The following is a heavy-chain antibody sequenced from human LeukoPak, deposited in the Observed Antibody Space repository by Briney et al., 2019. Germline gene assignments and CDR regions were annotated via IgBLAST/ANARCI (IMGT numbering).Heavy chain of an antibody. CDR1: GFIFSSYV. D-gene: IGHD2-21*01. Sequence: GGSLRLSCEASGFIFSSYVMGWVRQAPGKGLEWVSSISVGGGDTFTADFVKGRFTITRENSKDTLYLQIMGLRVEDTAIYYCVKLNLGEMAYFDSWGQGTLVTVSS. CDR2: ISVGGGDT. J-gene: IGHJ4*02. V-gene: IGHV3-23*01. CDR3: VKLNLGEMAYFDS.